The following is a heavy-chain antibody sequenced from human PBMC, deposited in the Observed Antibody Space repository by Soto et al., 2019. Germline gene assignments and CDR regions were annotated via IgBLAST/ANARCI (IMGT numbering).Heavy chain of an antibody. V-gene: IGHV3-48*03. Sequence: GGSLRLSCAASGFTFSSYEMNWVRQAPGKGLEWVSYISSSGSTIYYADSVKGRFTISRDNAKNSLYLQMNSLRAEDTAVYYCASGTTYYYDSSGYPYYFDYWGQGTLVTVSS. D-gene: IGHD3-22*01. CDR3: ASGTTYYYDSSGYPYYFDY. CDR1: GFTFSSYE. CDR2: ISSSGSTI. J-gene: IGHJ4*02.